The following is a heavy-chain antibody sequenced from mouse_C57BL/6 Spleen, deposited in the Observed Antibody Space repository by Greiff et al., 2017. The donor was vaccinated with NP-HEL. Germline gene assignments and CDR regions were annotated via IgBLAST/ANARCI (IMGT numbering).Heavy chain of an antibody. D-gene: IGHD2-2*01. CDR2: IHPNSGST. V-gene: IGHV1-64*01. CDR3: ARSEGVTTQAWFAY. J-gene: IGHJ3*01. CDR1: GYTFTSYW. Sequence: QVQLQQSGAELVKPGASVKLSCKASGYTFTSYWMHWVKQRPGQGLEWIGMIHPNSGSTNYNEKFKSKATLTVDKSSSTAYMQLSSLTSEDSAVYYCARSEGVTTQAWFAYWGQGTLVTVSA.